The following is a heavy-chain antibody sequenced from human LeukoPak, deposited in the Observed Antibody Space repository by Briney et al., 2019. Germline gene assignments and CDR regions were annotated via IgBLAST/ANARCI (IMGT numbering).Heavy chain of an antibody. J-gene: IGHJ4*02. CDR3: ARVVAVTSYYFDY. V-gene: IGHV3-11*06. Sequence: GGSLRLSCAASGFTFSDYYMSWIRQAPRKGLEWISYISSSSSYTNYADSVKGRFTISRDNAKTSLYLQMNNLRAEDTAVYYCARVVAVTSYYFDYWGQGSLVTVSS. CDR2: ISSSSSYT. D-gene: IGHD2-21*02. CDR1: GFTFSDYY.